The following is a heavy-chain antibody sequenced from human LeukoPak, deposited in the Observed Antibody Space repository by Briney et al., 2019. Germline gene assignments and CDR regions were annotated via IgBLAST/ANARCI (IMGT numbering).Heavy chain of an antibody. CDR3: ARDFHGVGHYYYYYGMDV. D-gene: IGHD3-16*01. V-gene: IGHV3-30*03. J-gene: IGHJ6*02. CDR1: GFTFSSYG. CDR2: ISYDGSNK. Sequence: PGRSLRLSCAASGFTFSSYGMHWVRQAPGKGLEWVAFISYDGSNKYYADSVKGRFTISRDNSKNTLYLQMNSLRAEDTAVNYCARDFHGVGHYYYYYGMDVWGQGTTVTVSS.